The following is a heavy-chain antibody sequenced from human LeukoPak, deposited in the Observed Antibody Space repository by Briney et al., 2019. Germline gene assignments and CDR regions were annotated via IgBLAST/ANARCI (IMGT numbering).Heavy chain of an antibody. Sequence: SETLSLTCTVSGGSISSSSYYWGWIRQPPGKGLEWIGSIYYSGSTYYNPSLKSRVTISVDTSKNQFSLKLSSVTAADTAVYYCALCGGDCYSYFDYWGQGTLVTVSS. J-gene: IGHJ4*02. D-gene: IGHD2-21*02. CDR2: IYYSGST. CDR1: GGSISSSSYY. V-gene: IGHV4-39*07. CDR3: ALCGGDCYSYFDY.